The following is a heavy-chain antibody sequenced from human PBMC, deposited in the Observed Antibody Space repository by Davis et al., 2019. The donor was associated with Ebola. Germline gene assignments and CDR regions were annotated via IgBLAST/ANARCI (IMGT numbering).Heavy chain of an antibody. V-gene: IGHV1-3*01. CDR2: INAGNGNT. CDR1: GYTFTSYA. Sequence: AASVKVSCKASGYTFTSYAMHWVRQAPGQRLEWMGWINAGNGNTKYSQKFRDRVTITRDTSASTSYMELSSLRSEDTAVYYCARSIRELLTFDYWGQGTLVTVSS. J-gene: IGHJ4*02. D-gene: IGHD1-26*01. CDR3: ARSIRELLTFDY.